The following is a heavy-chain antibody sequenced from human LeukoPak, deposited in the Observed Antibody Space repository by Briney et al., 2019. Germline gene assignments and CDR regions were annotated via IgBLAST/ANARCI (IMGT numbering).Heavy chain of an antibody. CDR2: IKQDGSEK. J-gene: IGHJ4*02. CDR1: GFTFSSYW. D-gene: IGHD2-21*02. V-gene: IGHV3-7*01. Sequence: GGSLTLSCAASGFTFSSYWMSWVRQAPGKGLEWVANIKQDGSEKYYVGSVKGRFTISRDNAKNTLYLQMNSLRAEDTAVYYCARDAGCGGDCYSFLDYWGQGTLVTVSS. CDR3: ARDAGCGGDCYSFLDY.